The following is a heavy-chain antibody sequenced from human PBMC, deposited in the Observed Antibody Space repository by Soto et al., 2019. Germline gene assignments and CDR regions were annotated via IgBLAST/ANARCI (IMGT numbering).Heavy chain of an antibody. CDR2: TYYRSKWYN. J-gene: IGHJ4*02. CDR1: GDSVSSNSAA. D-gene: IGHD6-19*01. V-gene: IGHV6-1*01. Sequence: SQTLSLTCAISGDSVSSNSAAWNWIRQSPSRGLEWLGRTYYRSKWYNDYAVSVKSRITINPDTSKNQFSLQLNSVTPEDTAVYYCARDWSGCSSGWYSSPRIDYWGQGTLVTVSS. CDR3: ARDWSGCSSGWYSSPRIDY.